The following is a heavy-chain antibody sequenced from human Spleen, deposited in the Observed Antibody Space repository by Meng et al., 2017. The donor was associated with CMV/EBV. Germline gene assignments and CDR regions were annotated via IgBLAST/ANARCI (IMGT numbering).Heavy chain of an antibody. Sequence: SVKVSCKASGGTFSSYAITWVRQAPGQGLEWMGEIIPIFGIPNHAQKFQGRVTITADKSTSTAYMELSSLRSEDTAVYYCARGGFCSSTTCYYRREDYYYYGMDVWGQGTTATVS. CDR3: ARGGFCSSTTCYYRREDYYYYGMDV. CDR1: GGTFSSYA. D-gene: IGHD2-2*01. J-gene: IGHJ6*02. V-gene: IGHV1-69*10. CDR2: IIPIFGIP.